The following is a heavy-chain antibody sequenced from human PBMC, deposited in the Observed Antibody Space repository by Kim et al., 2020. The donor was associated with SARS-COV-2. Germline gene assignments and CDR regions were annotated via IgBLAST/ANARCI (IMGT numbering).Heavy chain of an antibody. CDR1: GGSFSGYY. J-gene: IGHJ4*02. CDR3: ARGRGGRGITMVRGGIGPTFDY. D-gene: IGHD3-10*01. V-gene: IGHV4-34*01. CDR2: INHSGST. Sequence: SETLSLTCAVYGGSFSGYYWSWIRQPPGKGLEWIGEINHSGSTNYNPSLKSRVTISVDTSKNQFSLKLSSVTAADTAVYYCARGRGGRGITMVRGGIGPTFDYWGQGTLVTVSS.